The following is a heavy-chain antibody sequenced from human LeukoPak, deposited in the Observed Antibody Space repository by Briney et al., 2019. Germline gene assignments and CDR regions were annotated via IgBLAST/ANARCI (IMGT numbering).Heavy chain of an antibody. CDR2: TNEHGTII. Sequence: GGSLRLSCAASGFSFSNYWFHWVRQAPGEGLVWVSRTNEHGTIINYADSVKGRFTISRDNSKNTLSLQMNNLRDEDTAVYYCAKDLSPAAAWGQGTLVTVSS. CDR3: AKDLSPAAA. D-gene: IGHD6-25*01. V-gene: IGHV3-74*01. J-gene: IGHJ5*02. CDR1: GFSFSNYW.